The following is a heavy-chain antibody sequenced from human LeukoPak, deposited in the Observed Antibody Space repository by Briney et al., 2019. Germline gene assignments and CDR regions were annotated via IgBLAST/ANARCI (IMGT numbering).Heavy chain of an antibody. CDR2: IIPIFGTA. Sequence: SVKVSCKASGGTFSSYAISWVRQAPGQGLEWMGGIIPIFGTANYAQKFQGRVTITTDESTSTAYMELSSLRSEDTAVYYCARVRDCSSTSCFLPGNYYYYMDVWGKGTTVTVSS. V-gene: IGHV1-69*05. J-gene: IGHJ6*03. D-gene: IGHD2-2*01. CDR3: ARVRDCSSTSCFLPGNYYYYMDV. CDR1: GGTFSSYA.